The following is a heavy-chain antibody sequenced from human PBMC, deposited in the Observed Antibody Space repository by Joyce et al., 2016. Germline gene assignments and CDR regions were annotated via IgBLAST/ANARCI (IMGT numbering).Heavy chain of an antibody. CDR2: FRGGGFST. J-gene: IGHJ4*02. CDR1: GFTFSSYA. D-gene: IGHD7-27*01. Sequence: EVQLLESGGGLVQPGGSLRLSCAASGFTFSSYAMTWVRQAPGKGLEWVSTFRGGGFSTYYADSVKGRFTISRDNSKSTLYLQMNSLTAEDTAVYYCAKGLGTFDFWGQGTLVTVSS. V-gene: IGHV3-23*01. CDR3: AKGLGTFDF.